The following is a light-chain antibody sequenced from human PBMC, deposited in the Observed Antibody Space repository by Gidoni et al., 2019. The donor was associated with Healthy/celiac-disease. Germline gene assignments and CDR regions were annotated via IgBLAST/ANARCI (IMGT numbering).Light chain of an antibody. J-gene: IGKJ1*01. CDR1: QSVSSN. V-gene: IGKV3-15*01. CDR2: GAS. CDR3: QQYNNWPGT. Sequence: EIVMTHSPATLTVSPVERATLSCRASQSVSSNLAWYQQKPGQAPRLLIYGASTRATGIPARFSGSGSGTEFTLTISSLQSEDFAVYYCQQYNNWPGTFGQGTKVEIK.